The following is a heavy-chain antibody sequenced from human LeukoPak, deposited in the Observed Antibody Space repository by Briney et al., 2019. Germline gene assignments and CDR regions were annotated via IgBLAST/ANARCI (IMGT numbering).Heavy chain of an antibody. CDR3: AKVMYYYDSSGYPYFDC. CDR2: ISGSGGST. J-gene: IGHJ4*02. D-gene: IGHD3-22*01. CDR1: GFTFSSYA. V-gene: IGHV3-23*01. Sequence: GGSLRLSCAASGFTFSSYAVSWVRQAPGKGLEWVSGISGSGGSTYYADSVKGRFTISRDNSKNTLYLQMNSLRAEDTAVYYCAKVMYYYDSSGYPYFDCWGQGTLVTVSS.